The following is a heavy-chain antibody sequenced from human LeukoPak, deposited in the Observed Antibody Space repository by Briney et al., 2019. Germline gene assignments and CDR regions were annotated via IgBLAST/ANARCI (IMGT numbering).Heavy chain of an antibody. J-gene: IGHJ6*02. Sequence: GGSLRLSCAASGFTFDVYGMSWVRQAPGKGLEWVSGINWNGGSTGYADSVKGRFTISRDNAKNSLYLQMNGLRAEDTALYHCARDGRYCSSTSCYIDDYYYYGMDVWGQATTVTVSS. CDR2: INWNGGST. V-gene: IGHV3-20*01. D-gene: IGHD2-2*01. CDR3: ARDGRYCSSTSCYIDDYYYYGMDV. CDR1: GFTFDVYG.